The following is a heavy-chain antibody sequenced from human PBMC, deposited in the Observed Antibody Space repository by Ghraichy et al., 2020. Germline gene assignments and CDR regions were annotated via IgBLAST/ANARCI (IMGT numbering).Heavy chain of an antibody. CDR1: GFTVSSNY. Sequence: GGSLRLSCAASGFTVSSNYMSWVRQAPGKGLEWVSVIYSGGSTYYADSVKGRFTISRDNSKNTLYLQMNSLSAEDTAVYYCARAAIGIAARSRPGPLGYWGQGTLVTVSS. J-gene: IGHJ4*02. D-gene: IGHD6-6*01. V-gene: IGHV3-66*01. CDR2: IYSGGST. CDR3: ARAAIGIAARSRPGPLGY.